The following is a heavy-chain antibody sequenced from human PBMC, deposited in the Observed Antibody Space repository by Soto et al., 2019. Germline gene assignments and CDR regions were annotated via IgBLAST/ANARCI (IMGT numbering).Heavy chain of an antibody. CDR1: GYTFTSYY. D-gene: IGHD6-6*01. V-gene: IGHV1-46*01. CDR2: INPSGGST. CDR3: ARGYSSSASYYYGMDV. Sequence: GASVKVSCKASGYTFTSYYMHWVRQAPGQGLEWMGIINPSGGSTSYAQKFQGRVTMTRDTSTSTVYMELSSLRSEDTAVYHCARGYSSSASYYYGMDVWGRGTTVTVSS. J-gene: IGHJ6*02.